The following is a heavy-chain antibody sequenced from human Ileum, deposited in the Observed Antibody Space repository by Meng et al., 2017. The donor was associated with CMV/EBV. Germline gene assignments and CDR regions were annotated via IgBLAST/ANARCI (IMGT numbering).Heavy chain of an antibody. CDR3: ASWSAYSR. CDR1: GYTFTRYD. CDR2: INPNSGNT. Sequence: ASVKVSCKASGYTFTRYDINWVRQATGQGLEWMGRINPNSGNTDYAQRFQGRVTMTRDTSISTAYMELGSLRSKDTAVYYCASWSAYSRWGQGTQVTVSS. D-gene: IGHD3-3*01. J-gene: IGHJ4*02. V-gene: IGHV1-8*01.